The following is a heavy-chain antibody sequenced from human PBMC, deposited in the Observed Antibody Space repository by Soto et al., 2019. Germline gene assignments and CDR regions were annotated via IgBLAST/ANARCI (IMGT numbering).Heavy chain of an antibody. CDR2: ISWNSGSI. CDR3: AKEMDSSGYRCREEYYFDY. V-gene: IGHV3-9*01. Sequence: GGSLRLSCAASGFTFDDYAMHWVRQAPGKGLEWVSGISWNSGSIGYADSVKGRFTISRDNAKNSLYLQMNSLRAEDTALYDCAKEMDSSGYRCREEYYFDYWGQGTLVTVSS. J-gene: IGHJ4*02. CDR1: GFTFDDYA. D-gene: IGHD3-22*01.